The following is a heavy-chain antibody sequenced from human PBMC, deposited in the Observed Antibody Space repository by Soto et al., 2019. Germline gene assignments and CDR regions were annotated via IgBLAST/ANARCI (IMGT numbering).Heavy chain of an antibody. CDR2: ILSNFNT. Sequence: EVQLWDSGGGLVQPGGSMTLSCAASGFSFRDYTMSWVRQAPGKVLDCISVILSNFNTYYTDSVRGRFTISRDTSKNTLHLEMNSLSAEDTAISYCATRVNGYFDYWGQGSLVTVSS. CDR3: ATRVNGYFDY. J-gene: IGHJ4*02. CDR1: GFSFRDYT. D-gene: IGHD2-8*01. V-gene: IGHV3-23*05.